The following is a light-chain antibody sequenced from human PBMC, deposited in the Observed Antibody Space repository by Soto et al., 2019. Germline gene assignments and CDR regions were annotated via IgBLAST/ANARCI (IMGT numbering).Light chain of an antibody. J-gene: IGKJ5*01. V-gene: IGKV1-39*01. CDR2: DAS. CDR1: QSISNY. Sequence: DIQMTQSPSSLSASVGDRVTITCRASQSISNYLNWYQQKPGKAPNLLIYDASSLLSGVPSRFSGGGSGTDFTLTISSLQPEDFSIYYCQQSDSTPYTFGQGTRLEIK. CDR3: QQSDSTPYT.